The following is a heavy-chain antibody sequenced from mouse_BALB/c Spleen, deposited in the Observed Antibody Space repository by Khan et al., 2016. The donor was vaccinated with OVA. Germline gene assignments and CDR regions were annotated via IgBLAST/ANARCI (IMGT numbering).Heavy chain of an antibody. D-gene: IGHD2-9*01. J-gene: IGHJ4*01. V-gene: IGHV2-6-7*01. Sequence: QVQLKESGPGLVAPSQSLSITCTVSGFSLTGYGVNWVRQPPGKGLEWLGMIWGNGNTDYNSALKSRLSIRKDNFKSQVFLKMNSLQTDDTARYYCARAYYGDDDYAMDYWGQGTSVTVSS. CDR1: GFSLTGYG. CDR2: IWGNGNT. CDR3: ARAYYGDDDYAMDY.